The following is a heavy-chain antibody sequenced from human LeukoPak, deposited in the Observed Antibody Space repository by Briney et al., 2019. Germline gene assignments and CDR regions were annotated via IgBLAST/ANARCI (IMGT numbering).Heavy chain of an antibody. CDR2: ISYDGSNK. Sequence: PGRSLRLSCAASGFTFSSYGMHWVRQAPGKGLEWVAVISYDGSNKYYADSVKGRFTISRDNSKNTLYLQMNSLRAEDTAVYYCARGHWELVYWGQGTLVTVSS. CDR3: ARGHWELVY. CDR1: GFTFSSYG. J-gene: IGHJ4*02. D-gene: IGHD7-27*01. V-gene: IGHV3-30*03.